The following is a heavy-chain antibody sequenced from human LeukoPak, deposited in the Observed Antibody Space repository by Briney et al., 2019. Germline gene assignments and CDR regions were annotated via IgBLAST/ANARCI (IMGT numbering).Heavy chain of an antibody. CDR1: GFSISSGYY. V-gene: IGHV4-38-2*02. CDR3: ARDQDYDSPGVDFDI. D-gene: IGHD3-3*01. Sequence: SETLSLTCTVSGFSISSGYYWGWIRQPPGKGLDWIVSFFHGGSTYYNPSLNSRVTVSVDTSKNQFSLKLSSVTAADTAVYYCARDQDYDSPGVDFDIWGQGTMVTVSS. CDR2: FFHGGST. J-gene: IGHJ3*02.